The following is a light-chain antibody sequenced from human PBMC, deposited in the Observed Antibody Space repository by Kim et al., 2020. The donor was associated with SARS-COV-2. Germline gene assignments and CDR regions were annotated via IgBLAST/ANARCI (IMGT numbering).Light chain of an antibody. CDR1: QNMSSW. CDR3: QHLST. V-gene: IGKV1-5*01. CDR2: DAS. J-gene: IGKJ4*01. Sequence: STLSASVGDRVTITCRASQNMSSWLAWYQQKPGKAPKLLIYDASSLESGVPSRFSGSGSGTEFTLTISSLQPDDFATYYCQHLSTFGGGTKVDIK.